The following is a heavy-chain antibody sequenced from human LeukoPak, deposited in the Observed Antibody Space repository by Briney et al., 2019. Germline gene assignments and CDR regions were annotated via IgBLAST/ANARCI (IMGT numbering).Heavy chain of an antibody. CDR1: GSTFSRNA. V-gene: IGHV1-69*04. D-gene: IGHD3-10*01. Sequence: GASVKVSCKASGSTFSRNAISWVRQAPGQGLEWMGRIVPIVGIPNYAQKFQGRVTMTTDTSTSTAYMELRSLRSDDTAVYYCARGFTMVRGVLGGYWGRGTLVTVSS. J-gene: IGHJ4*02. CDR3: ARGFTMVRGVLGGY. CDR2: IVPIVGIP.